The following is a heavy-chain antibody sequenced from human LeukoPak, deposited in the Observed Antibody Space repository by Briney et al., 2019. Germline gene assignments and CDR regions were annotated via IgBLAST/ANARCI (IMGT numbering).Heavy chain of an antibody. D-gene: IGHD5-18*01. CDR3: ARYTYGYPFDY. V-gene: IGHV1-2*02. CDR1: GYTFTGYY. J-gene: IGHJ4*02. CDR2: INPNSGGT. Sequence: KNGESLKISCKGPGYTFTGYYMHWVRQAPGQGLEWMGWINPNSGGTNYAQKFQGRVTMTRDTSISTAYMELSRLRSDDTAVYYCARYTYGYPFDYWGQGTLVTVSS.